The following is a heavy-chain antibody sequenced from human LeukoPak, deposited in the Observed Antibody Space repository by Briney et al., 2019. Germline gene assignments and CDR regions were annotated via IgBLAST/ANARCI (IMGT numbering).Heavy chain of an antibody. D-gene: IGHD4-17*01. Sequence: PGRSLRLSCAASGFTFSSYSMNWVRQAPGKGLEWVSSISSSSSYIYYADSVKGRFTISRDNAKNSLYLQMNSLRAEDTAVYYCARDLDDYGFYFQHWGQGTLVTVSS. J-gene: IGHJ1*01. CDR1: GFTFSSYS. CDR2: ISSSSSYI. CDR3: ARDLDDYGFYFQH. V-gene: IGHV3-21*01.